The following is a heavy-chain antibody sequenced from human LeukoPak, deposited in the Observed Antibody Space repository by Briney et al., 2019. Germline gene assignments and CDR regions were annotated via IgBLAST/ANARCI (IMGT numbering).Heavy chain of an antibody. CDR1: GFTFSSYS. CDR2: ISSSSGYI. Sequence: GGSLRLSCAASGFTFSSYSMNWVRQAPGKGLEWVSSISSSSGYIYYADSVKGRFTISRDNAKNSLYLQMNSLRAEDTAVYYCASGRNFDYWGQGTLVTVSS. J-gene: IGHJ4*02. V-gene: IGHV3-21*01. CDR3: ASGRNFDY.